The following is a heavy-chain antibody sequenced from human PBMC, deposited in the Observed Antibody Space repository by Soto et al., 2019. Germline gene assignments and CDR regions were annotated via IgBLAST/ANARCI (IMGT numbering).Heavy chain of an antibody. D-gene: IGHD6-25*01. CDR2: ISSSSSYI. CDR3: ARDGLGGHYYFDY. CDR1: GFTFSSYS. V-gene: IGHV3-21*01. J-gene: IGHJ4*02. Sequence: KPGGSLRLSCAASGFTFSSYSMNWVRQAPGKGLEWVSSISSSSSYIYYADSVKGRFTISRDNAKNSLYLQMNSLRAEDTAVYYCARDGLGGHYYFDYWGQGTLVTVSS.